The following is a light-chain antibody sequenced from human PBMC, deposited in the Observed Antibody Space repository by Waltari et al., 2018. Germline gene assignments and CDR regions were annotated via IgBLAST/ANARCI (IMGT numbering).Light chain of an antibody. Sequence: DIVMTQTPPSLSVTPREPASISCRSSQSLLHTNGNTYLHWYLQKPGQSPRLLIYKITNRESGVPDRFSVSGSGTDFTLKISRVEPEDVGVYYCMQSTKDPRTFGQGTKVEIK. J-gene: IGKJ1*01. V-gene: IGKV2D-29*02. CDR1: QSLLHTNGNTY. CDR2: KIT. CDR3: MQSTKDPRT.